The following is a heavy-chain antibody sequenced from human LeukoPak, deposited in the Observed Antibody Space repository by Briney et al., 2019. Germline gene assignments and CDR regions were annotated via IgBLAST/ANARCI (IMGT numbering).Heavy chain of an antibody. V-gene: IGHV3-30*18. Sequence: GGSLRLSCAASGFTFSSYGMHWVRQAPGKGLEWVAVISYDGSNKYYADSVKGRFTISRDNSKNTLYLQMNSLRAEDTAVYYCAKESPTTPAYYFDYWAREPWSPSPQ. CDR2: ISYDGSNK. CDR1: GFTFSSYG. CDR3: AKESPTTPAYYFDY. J-gene: IGHJ4*02. D-gene: IGHD4-11*01.